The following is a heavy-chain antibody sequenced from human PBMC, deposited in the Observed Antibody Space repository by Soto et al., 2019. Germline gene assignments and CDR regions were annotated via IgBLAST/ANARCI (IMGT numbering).Heavy chain of an antibody. CDR1: SGSISSSNW. D-gene: IGHD4-17*01. CDR2: IYHSGST. CDR3: ARGGLRWPLPTFFDY. Sequence: QVQLQESGPGLVKPSGTLSLTCAVSSGSISSSNWWSWVRQPPGKGLEWIGEIYHSGSTNYNPSLKSRVTISVDKSKNQFSLKRSSGTAADTAVYYCARGGLRWPLPTFFDYWGQGTLVTVSS. V-gene: IGHV4-4*02. J-gene: IGHJ4*02.